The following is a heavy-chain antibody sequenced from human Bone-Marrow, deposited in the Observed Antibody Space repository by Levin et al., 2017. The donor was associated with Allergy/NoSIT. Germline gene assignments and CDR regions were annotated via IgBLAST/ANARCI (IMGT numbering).Heavy chain of an antibody. CDR3: ARRFGDGMDL. J-gene: IGHJ6*02. D-gene: IGHD3-16*01. CDR1: GFPFTDYG. Sequence: SCETSGFPFTDYGMNWVRQRPGKGLEWLALIWFDGSHIFYAESVRGRFTISRNDSEKKAYLHMKSLTVDDTALYYCARRFGDGMDLWGHGSTVTVSS. CDR2: IWFDGSHI. V-gene: IGHV3-33*01.